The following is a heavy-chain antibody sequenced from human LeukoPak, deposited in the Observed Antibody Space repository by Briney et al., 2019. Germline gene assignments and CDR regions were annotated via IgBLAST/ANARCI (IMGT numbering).Heavy chain of an antibody. J-gene: IGHJ6*03. CDR1: GGSFSGYY. Sequence: PSETLSLTCAVYGGSFSGYYWSWIRQPPGKGLEWIGEINHSGSTNYNPSLKSRVTISVDTSKNQFSLKLSSVTAADTAVYYCASCRVAGTHYMDVWGKGTTVTVSS. CDR2: INHSGST. D-gene: IGHD6-19*01. V-gene: IGHV4-34*01. CDR3: ASCRVAGTHYMDV.